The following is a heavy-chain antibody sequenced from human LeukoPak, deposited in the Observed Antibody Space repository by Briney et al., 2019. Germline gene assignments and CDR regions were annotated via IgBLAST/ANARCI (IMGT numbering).Heavy chain of an antibody. V-gene: IGHV5-51*01. J-gene: IGHJ4*01. D-gene: IGHD6-13*01. CDR2: IYPGDSDT. Sequence: GESLKISCKGSGSSYPTYWIGWVRQMPGRGLEWMGIIYPGDSDTRYSPSFQGQVTISVDKSISTAYLQWSSLKASDTAMYYCARAGGPYSNSDYWGQGTLVTVSS. CDR1: GSSYPTYW. CDR3: ARAGGPYSNSDY.